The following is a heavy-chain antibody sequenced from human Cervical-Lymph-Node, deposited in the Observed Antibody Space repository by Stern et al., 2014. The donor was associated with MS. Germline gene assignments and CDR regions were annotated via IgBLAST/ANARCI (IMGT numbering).Heavy chain of an antibody. V-gene: IGHV3-11*06. D-gene: IGHD6-13*01. CDR1: GFTFSDYY. J-gene: IGHJ5*02. CDR3: ARKHGIAAAGTVWFDP. Sequence: QVQLVQSGGGLVKPGGALRLSCAASGFTFSDYYMSWIRQAPGKGLEWVSSFSRSNSYTKYDDHSKGRCTISTDNAKNSLYLQMNSLRAEDTAVYYCARKHGIAAAGTVWFDPWGQGTLVTVSS. CDR2: FSRSNSYT.